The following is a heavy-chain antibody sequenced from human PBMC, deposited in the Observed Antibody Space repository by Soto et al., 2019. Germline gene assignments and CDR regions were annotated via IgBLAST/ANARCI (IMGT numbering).Heavy chain of an antibody. J-gene: IGHJ4*02. V-gene: IGHV3-48*02. CDR3: ARGNPGITVAGTDF. Sequence: GGSLRLSCAASGFTFSSYSMNWVRQAPGKGLEWVSYISSSSNTIYNANSVKGRFTISRDNAKNSLYLQMNSLRDEDTAVYYCARGNPGITVAGTDFWGQGTLVTVYS. CDR1: GFTFSSYS. D-gene: IGHD6-19*01. CDR2: ISSSSNTI.